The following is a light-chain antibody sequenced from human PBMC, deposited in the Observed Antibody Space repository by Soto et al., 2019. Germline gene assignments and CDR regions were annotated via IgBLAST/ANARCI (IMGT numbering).Light chain of an antibody. Sequence: DIQMTQSPSTLSASVGDRITITCRASQSISGWLAWYQQKPGKAPKVLIFDASSLESGVPSRFSGSGSATEFTLTISSLQPDDFATYYCQQYSTYPWTFGQGTKVDI. CDR3: QQYSTYPWT. J-gene: IGKJ1*01. CDR2: DAS. CDR1: QSISGW. V-gene: IGKV1-5*01.